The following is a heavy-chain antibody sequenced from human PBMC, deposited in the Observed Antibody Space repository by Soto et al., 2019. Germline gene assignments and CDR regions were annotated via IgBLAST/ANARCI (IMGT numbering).Heavy chain of an antibody. CDR3: AKEQTYYDYIWGSYRPYYFDY. Sequence: EVQLVESGGGLVQHGRSLRLSCAASGFTFDDYAMHWVRQAPGKGLEWVSGISWNSGSIGYADSVKGRFTISSDNAKNSLYLQMNSLGAEDTALYYCAKEQTYYDYIWGSYRPYYFDYWGRGTLVTVSS. CDR1: GFTFDDYA. CDR2: ISWNSGSI. D-gene: IGHD3-16*02. V-gene: IGHV3-9*01. J-gene: IGHJ4*02.